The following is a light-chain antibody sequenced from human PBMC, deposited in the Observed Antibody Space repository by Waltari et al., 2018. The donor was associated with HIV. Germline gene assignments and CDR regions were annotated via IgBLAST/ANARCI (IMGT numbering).Light chain of an antibody. CDR1: RSDIGSNY. V-gene: IGLV1-47*01. CDR3: ATWGDSMSGPVV. Sequence: QSVVTQPPSASGTPGQRVTISCSGSRSDIGSNYVHWYQQLPGTAPKLLIYRNNQLPSGVPDRFSGSKSGTSASLAISGLRSEDEADYYCATWGDSMSGPVVFGGGTKVTVL. CDR2: RNN. J-gene: IGLJ3*02.